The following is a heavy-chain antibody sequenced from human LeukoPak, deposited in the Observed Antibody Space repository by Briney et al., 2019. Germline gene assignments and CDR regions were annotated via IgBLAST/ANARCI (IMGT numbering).Heavy chain of an antibody. CDR2: ISYDGSNK. Sequence: GGSLRLSCAASGFTFSSYAMHWVRQAPGKGLEWVAVISYDGSNKNYADSVKGRFTISRDNSKNTLYLQMNSLRAEDTAVYYCARVRVTTKPDDAFDIWGQGTMVTVSS. CDR3: ARVRVTTKPDDAFDI. V-gene: IGHV3-30-3*01. J-gene: IGHJ3*02. CDR1: GFTFSSYA. D-gene: IGHD4-17*01.